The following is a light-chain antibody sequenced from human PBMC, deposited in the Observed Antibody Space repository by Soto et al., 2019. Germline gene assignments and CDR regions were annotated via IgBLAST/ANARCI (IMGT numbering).Light chain of an antibody. CDR1: SGHSGYI. V-gene: IGLV4-60*02. CDR3: ETWDSNTRV. Sequence: QPVLTQSSSASASLGSSVKLTCTLSSGHSGYIIAWHQQQPGKAPRYLMKLEGSGSYNKGSGVPGRFSGSTSGADRYLTISNLQLEDEADYYCETWDSNTRVFGTGT. CDR2: LEGSGSY. J-gene: IGLJ1*01.